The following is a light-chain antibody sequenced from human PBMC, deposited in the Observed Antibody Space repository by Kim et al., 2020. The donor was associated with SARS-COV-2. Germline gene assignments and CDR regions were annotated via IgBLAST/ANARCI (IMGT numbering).Light chain of an antibody. Sequence: SYELTQPPSVSVAPGKTATITCGGNNIVSKSVHWYQQKPGQAPVLVIDYDSDRPSGIPERFSGSNSGNTATLTISRVEAGDEADYYCQVWDSSSDHVIFGGGTKVTVL. CDR2: YDS. J-gene: IGLJ2*01. V-gene: IGLV3-21*04. CDR3: QVWDSSSDHVI. CDR1: NIVSKS.